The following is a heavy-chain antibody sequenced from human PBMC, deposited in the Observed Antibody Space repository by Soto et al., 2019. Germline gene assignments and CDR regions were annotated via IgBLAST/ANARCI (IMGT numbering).Heavy chain of an antibody. D-gene: IGHD2-2*01. V-gene: IGHV3-33*01. CDR3: ARDVDTSSHFSHFDY. Sequence: GGSLRLSCAASGFTFSRYGMHWVRQAPGKGLEWVAVIWFDGTNQYYAESVKGRFTISRDNSKNTVFLQMSSLRVEDTAVYYCARDVDTSSHFSHFDYWGQGTLVTVSS. J-gene: IGHJ4*02. CDR2: IWFDGTNQ. CDR1: GFTFSRYG.